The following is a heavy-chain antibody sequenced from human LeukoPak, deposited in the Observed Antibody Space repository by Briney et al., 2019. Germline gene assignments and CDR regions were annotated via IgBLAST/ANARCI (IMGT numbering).Heavy chain of an antibody. CDR3: ARGGLEWLSIGPHMDV. D-gene: IGHD3-3*01. V-gene: IGHV4-4*07. CDR2: IYTSGST. CDR1: GGSISSYY. J-gene: IGHJ6*03. Sequence: SETLSLTGTLSGGSISSYYWSWIRQPAGKGLEWIGRIYTSGSTNYNPSLKSRVTMSVDTSKNQFSLKLSSVTAADTAVYYCARGGLEWLSIGPHMDVWGKGTTVTVSS.